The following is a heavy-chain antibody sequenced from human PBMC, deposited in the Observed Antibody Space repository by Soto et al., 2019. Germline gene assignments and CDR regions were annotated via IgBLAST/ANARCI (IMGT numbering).Heavy chain of an antibody. V-gene: IGHV3-7*05. J-gene: IGHJ4*02. CDR3: VRDSWLDY. CDR1: GITFSSHF. CDR2: MNRDGSEK. Sequence: EVQLVESGGGLVQPGGSLRLSCAASGITFSSHFMSWVRQAPGKGLEWVANMNRDGSEKNYVDSVKGRFTISRDNAKNSLYLQMNSLRADDTAVYYCVRDSWLDYWGLGTLVTVSS. D-gene: IGHD6-19*01.